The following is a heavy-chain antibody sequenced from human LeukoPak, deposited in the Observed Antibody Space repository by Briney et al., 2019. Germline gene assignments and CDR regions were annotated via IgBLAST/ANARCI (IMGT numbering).Heavy chain of an antibody. V-gene: IGHV7-4-1*02. CDR1: GYTFTSYA. Sequence: ASVKASCKASGYTFTSYAMNWVRQAPGQGLEWMGWINTNTGNPTYAQGFTGRFVFSLDTSVSTAYLQISSLKAEDTAVYYCARTSLLTIFGVVSDNYYYYMDVWGKGTTVTVSS. D-gene: IGHD3-3*01. CDR2: INTNTGNP. J-gene: IGHJ6*03. CDR3: ARTSLLTIFGVVSDNYYYYMDV.